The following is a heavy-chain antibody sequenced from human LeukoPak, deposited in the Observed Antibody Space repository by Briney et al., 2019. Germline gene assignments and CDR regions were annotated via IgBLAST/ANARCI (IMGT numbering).Heavy chain of an antibody. Sequence: SETLSLTCAVYGGSFSGYYWSWIRQPPGKGLEWIGEINHSGSTNYNPSLKSRVTMSVDTSKNQSSLKLSSVTAADTAVYYCARVGEWELQWAFDIWGQGTMVTVSS. CDR1: GGSFSGYY. CDR2: INHSGST. V-gene: IGHV4-34*01. D-gene: IGHD1-26*01. CDR3: ARVGEWELQWAFDI. J-gene: IGHJ3*02.